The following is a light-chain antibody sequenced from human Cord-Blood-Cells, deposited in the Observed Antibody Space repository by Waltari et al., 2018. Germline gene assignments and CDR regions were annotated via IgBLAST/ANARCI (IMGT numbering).Light chain of an antibody. CDR2: AAS. CDR1: QSISSY. J-gene: IGKJ4*01. CDR3: QQYNSTPLT. Sequence: DIQMTQSPSSLSASVGDRVTITCRASQSISSYLNWYQQKPGKAPKRLIYAASTLQRGVPSRFSGSGSGTDFTLTISSLQPEDFATYYCQQYNSTPLTFGGGTKVEIK. V-gene: IGKV1-39*01.